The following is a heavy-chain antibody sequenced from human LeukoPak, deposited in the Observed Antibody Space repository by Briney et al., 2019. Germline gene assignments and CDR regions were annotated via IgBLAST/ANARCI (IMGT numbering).Heavy chain of an antibody. J-gene: IGHJ4*02. V-gene: IGHV3-30*02. D-gene: IGHD5-18*01. Sequence: GGSLSLSCSSSGFTFSSYGFHWVRQAPGKGLEWVAFIRYDGIHEFYADSVKGRFTISRDNSKNTLFLQMNSLRVEDTAVYYCAKVGEGLQLWLPFEYWGQGTLVTVSS. CDR2: IRYDGIHE. CDR3: AKVGEGLQLWLPFEY. CDR1: GFTFSSYG.